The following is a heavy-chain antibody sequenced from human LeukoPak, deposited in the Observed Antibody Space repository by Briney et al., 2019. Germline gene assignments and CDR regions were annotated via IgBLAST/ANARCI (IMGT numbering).Heavy chain of an antibody. J-gene: IGHJ4*02. CDR3: ARVSEYYYDSSGYFVDY. D-gene: IGHD3-22*01. CDR2: IYYSGST. Sequence: SETLSLTCAVSGVSISSSSYYWGWIRQPPGKGLEWIGSIYYSGSTYYNPSLKSRVTISVDTSKSQFSLKLSSVTAADTAVYYCARVSEYYYDSSGYFVDYWGQGTLVTVSS. V-gene: IGHV4-39*01. CDR1: GVSISSSSYY.